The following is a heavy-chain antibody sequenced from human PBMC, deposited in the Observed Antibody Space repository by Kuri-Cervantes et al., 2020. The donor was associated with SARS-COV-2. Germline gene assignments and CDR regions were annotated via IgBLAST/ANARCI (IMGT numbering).Heavy chain of an antibody. CDR1: GGSISSYY. J-gene: IGHJ4*02. CDR2: IYYSGST. V-gene: IGHV4-59*01. CDR3: AKDGGVGEAKEDY. Sequence: ESLKISCTVSGGSISSYYWSWIRQPPGKGLEWIGYIYYSGSTNYNPSLKSRVTISVDTSKNQFSLKLSSVTAADTAVYYCAKDGGVGEAKEDYWGQGTLVTDSS. D-gene: IGHD3-10*01.